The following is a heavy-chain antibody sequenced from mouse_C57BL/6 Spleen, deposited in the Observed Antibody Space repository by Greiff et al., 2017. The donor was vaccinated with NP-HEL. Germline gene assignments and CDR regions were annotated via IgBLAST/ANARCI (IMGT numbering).Heavy chain of an antibody. Sequence: VKLVESGPELVKPGASVKISCKASGYTFTDYYINWVKQRPGQGLEWIGWIFPGSGSTYYNEKFKGKATLTVDKSSSTAYMLLSSLTSEDSAVYFCARCWEVAPYYAMDYWGQGTSVTVSS. J-gene: IGHJ4*01. V-gene: IGHV1-75*01. CDR3: ARCWEVAPYYAMDY. CDR2: IFPGSGST. CDR1: GYTFTDYY. D-gene: IGHD1-1*01.